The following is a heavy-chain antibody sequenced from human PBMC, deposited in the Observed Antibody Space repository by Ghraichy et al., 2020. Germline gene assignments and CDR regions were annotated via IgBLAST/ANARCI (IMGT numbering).Heavy chain of an antibody. CDR2: IYYSGST. Sequence: GGVRQPPGRGLGWIGYIYYSGSTNYNPSLKSRVTISVDTSKNQFSLKLSSVTAADTAVYYCAREVRDSIGDYYYYMDVWGKGTTVTVSS. D-gene: IGHD3-3*01. J-gene: IGHJ6*03. CDR3: AREVRDSIGDYYYYMDV. V-gene: IGHV4-59*01.